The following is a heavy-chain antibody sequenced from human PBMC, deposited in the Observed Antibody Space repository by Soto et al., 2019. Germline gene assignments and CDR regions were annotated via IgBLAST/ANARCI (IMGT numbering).Heavy chain of an antibody. D-gene: IGHD2-2*01. J-gene: IGHJ6*02. Sequence: GGSLRLSCAASGFTFSSDEMKWVRQAQGKGLERVSYISSSGSTIYYVDSVKGRFTLSRADAKNLLYLQMNSLRAEETAVYYCARGYCSSTGCPHPYYYGMDVWGQGTTVAVSS. V-gene: IGHV3-48*03. CDR3: ARGYCSSTGCPHPYYYGMDV. CDR1: GFTFSSDE. CDR2: ISSSGSTI.